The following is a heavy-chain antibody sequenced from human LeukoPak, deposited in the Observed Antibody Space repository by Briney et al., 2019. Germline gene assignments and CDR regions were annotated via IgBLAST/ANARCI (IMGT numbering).Heavy chain of an antibody. CDR1: GFAFSNYA. D-gene: IGHD2-8*01. CDR3: AKDVCTSPRCLLYSDC. CDR2: ISGVNT. V-gene: IGHV3-23*01. Sequence: GGSLRLSCATSGFAFSNYAMSWFRQAPGKGLEWVSGISGVNTYYADSVKGRFTISRDNSKNVLYVQMNRLRVEDTAVYFCAKDVCTSPRCLLYSDCWGQGTLVTVSS. J-gene: IGHJ4*02.